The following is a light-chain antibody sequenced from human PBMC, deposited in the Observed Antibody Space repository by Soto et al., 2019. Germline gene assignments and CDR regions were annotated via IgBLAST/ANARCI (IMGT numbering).Light chain of an antibody. J-gene: IGKJ5*01. CDR2: EAS. CDR1: QSVHTF. Sequence: EIVLTQSPDTLSLSPGEGASLSCRASQSVHTFLAWYQQKPCQAPRLLIHEASIRATGIPARFSGSGSGTEFTLTISSLQSEDFAVYYCQQYNNWPPITFGQGTRLEIK. CDR3: QQYNNWPPIT. V-gene: IGKV3-15*01.